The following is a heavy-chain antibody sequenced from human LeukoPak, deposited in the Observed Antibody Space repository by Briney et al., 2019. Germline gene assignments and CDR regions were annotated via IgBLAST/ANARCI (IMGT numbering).Heavy chain of an antibody. Sequence: HPGGSLRLSCAASGFTFSGYWLHWVRQVPGKGLAWVSRINNDGSTTNYADSVKGRFTISRDNAKNTLYLQMDSLRAEDTAIYYCARGHETYYYDSSGYFWGQGTLVTVSS. J-gene: IGHJ4*02. V-gene: IGHV3-74*01. D-gene: IGHD3-22*01. CDR3: ARGHETYYYDSSGYF. CDR2: INNDGSTT. CDR1: GFTFSGYW.